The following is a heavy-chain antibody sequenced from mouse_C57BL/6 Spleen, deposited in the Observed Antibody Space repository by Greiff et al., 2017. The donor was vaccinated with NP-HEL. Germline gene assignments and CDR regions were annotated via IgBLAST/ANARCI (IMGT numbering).Heavy chain of an antibody. CDR1: GYTFTSYW. D-gene: IGHD1-1*01. CDR3: APYGRNWYFDV. Sequence: QVQLKQPGAELVKPGASVKLSCKASGYTFTSYWMQWVKQRPGQGLEWIGEIDPSDSYTNYNQKFKGKATLTVDTSSSTAYMQLSSLTSEDSAVYYCAPYGRNWYFDVWGTGTTVTVSS. J-gene: IGHJ1*03. V-gene: IGHV1-50*01. CDR2: IDPSDSYT.